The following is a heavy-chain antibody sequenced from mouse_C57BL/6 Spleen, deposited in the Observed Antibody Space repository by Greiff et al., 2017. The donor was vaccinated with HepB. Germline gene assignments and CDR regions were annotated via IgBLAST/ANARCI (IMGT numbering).Heavy chain of an antibody. V-gene: IGHV5-17*01. CDR1: GFTFSDYG. Sequence: EVQGVEPGGGLVKPGGSLKLTCAASGFTFSDYGMHWVRQAPEKGLEWVAYISSGSSTIYYADTVKGRFTISRDNAKNTLFLQMTSLRSEDTSMYYCGRRGGYDGYYFDYWGQGTTRTVSS. CDR3: GRRGGYDGYYFDY. D-gene: IGHD2-2*01. J-gene: IGHJ2*01. CDR2: ISSGSSTI.